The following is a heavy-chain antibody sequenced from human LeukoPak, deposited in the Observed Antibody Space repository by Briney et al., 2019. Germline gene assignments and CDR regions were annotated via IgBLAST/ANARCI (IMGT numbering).Heavy chain of an antibody. CDR1: GGSISRSSYY. V-gene: IGHV4-39*02. CDR3: ARDGPPLRKGGPGWFDP. J-gene: IGHJ5*02. D-gene: IGHD3-16*01. CDR2: IYYSGST. Sequence: SETLSLTCTVSGGSISRSSYYWGWIRQPPGKGLEWIGSIYYSGSTYYNPSLKSRVTISVDTSKNQFSLKLSSVTAADTAVYYCARDGPPLRKGGPGWFDPWGQGTLVTVSS.